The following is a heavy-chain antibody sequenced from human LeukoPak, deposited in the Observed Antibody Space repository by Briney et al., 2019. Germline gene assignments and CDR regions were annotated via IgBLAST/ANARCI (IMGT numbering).Heavy chain of an antibody. CDR1: GGSISSSSYY. D-gene: IGHD3-3*01. J-gene: IGHJ4*02. Sequence: SETLSLTCTVSGGSISSSSYYWGWIRQPPGKGLEWIGSIYYSGSTYYNPSLKSRVTISVDTSKNQFSLKLSSVTAADTAVYYCARGIRFLERLSRVYFDYWGQGTLVTVSS. CDR2: IYYSGST. CDR3: ARGIRFLERLSRVYFDY. V-gene: IGHV4-39*01.